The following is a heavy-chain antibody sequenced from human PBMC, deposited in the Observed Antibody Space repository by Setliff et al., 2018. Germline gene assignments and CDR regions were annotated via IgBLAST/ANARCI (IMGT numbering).Heavy chain of an antibody. V-gene: IGHV1-3*01. D-gene: IGHD3-3*01. CDR1: GYTFANYA. CDR3: ARDTYIGDFWSGYYIQGRFDP. CDR2: INAGNGNT. Sequence: ASVKVSCKASGYTFANYAIHWVRQAPGQRLEWMGWINAGNGNTKYSQKFQGRVTITRDTSASTAYMELSSLRSEDTAVYYCARDTYIGDFWSGYYIQGRFDPWGQGTLVTVSS. J-gene: IGHJ5*02.